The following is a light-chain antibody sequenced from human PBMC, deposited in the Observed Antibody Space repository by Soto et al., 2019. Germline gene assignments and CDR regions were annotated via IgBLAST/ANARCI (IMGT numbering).Light chain of an antibody. CDR1: QSVSSN. V-gene: IGKV3-15*01. CDR3: QQYNNWPRT. Sequence: EIVMTQSPATLSVSPGEGATLSCRASQSVSSNLAWYQLKPGQAPRLLIYDASTRATGIPARFSGSGSGTEFTLTISRLQSEDVAVYYCQQYNNWPRTFGQGTKVEIK. J-gene: IGKJ1*01. CDR2: DAS.